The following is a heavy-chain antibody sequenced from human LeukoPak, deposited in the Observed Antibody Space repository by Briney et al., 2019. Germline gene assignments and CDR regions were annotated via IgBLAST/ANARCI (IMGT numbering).Heavy chain of an antibody. V-gene: IGHV3-30*14. CDR2: ISYDGSNK. Sequence: GGSLRLSCAASGFTFSSYAMHWVRQAPGKGLEWVAVISYDGSNKYYADSVKGRFTISRDNSKNTLYLQMNSLRAEDTAVYYCAGDSPSHRLAFDIWGQGTMVTVSS. CDR3: AGDSPSHRLAFDI. CDR1: GFTFSSYA. J-gene: IGHJ3*02.